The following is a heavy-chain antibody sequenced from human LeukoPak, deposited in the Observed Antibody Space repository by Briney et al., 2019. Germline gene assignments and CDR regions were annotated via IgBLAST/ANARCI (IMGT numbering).Heavy chain of an antibody. Sequence: PGGSLRLSCAASGFTFSSYWMSWVGRAPGKGREGVAKIKQDGSEKYYVDSVKGRFTISRDNAKNSLYLKMNSLRAEDTAVYYCARGVYSGYDFYYFDCWGQGTLVTVSS. J-gene: IGHJ4*02. CDR3: ARGVYSGYDFYYFDC. D-gene: IGHD5-12*01. CDR1: GFTFSSYW. V-gene: IGHV3-7*03. CDR2: IKQDGSEK.